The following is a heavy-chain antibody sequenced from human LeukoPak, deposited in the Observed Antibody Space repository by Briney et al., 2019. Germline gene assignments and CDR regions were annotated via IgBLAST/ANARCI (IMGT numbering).Heavy chain of an antibody. D-gene: IGHD2-15*01. CDR3: ARRDCSGGSCYHFDY. V-gene: IGHV4-39*07. Sequence: SETLSLTCTVSGGSISSYYWSWIRQPPGKGLEWIGSIYYSGSTYYNPSLKSRVTISVDTSKNQFSLKLSSVTAADTAVYYCARRDCSGGSCYHFDYWGQGTLVTVSS. CDR2: IYYSGST. J-gene: IGHJ4*02. CDR1: GGSISSYY.